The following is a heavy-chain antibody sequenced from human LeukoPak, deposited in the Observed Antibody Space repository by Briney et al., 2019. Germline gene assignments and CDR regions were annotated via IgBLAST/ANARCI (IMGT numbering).Heavy chain of an antibody. CDR3: ASPVGYSYGYYGMDA. CDR1: GYTFTGYY. CDR2: INPNSGGT. J-gene: IGHJ6*02. V-gene: IGHV1-2*02. D-gene: IGHD5-18*01. Sequence: ASVKVSCKASGYTFTGYYMHWVRQAPGQGLEWMGWINPNSGGTNYAQKFQGRVTMTRDTSISTAYMELSRLRSEDTAVYYCASPVGYSYGYYGMDAWGQGTTVTVSS.